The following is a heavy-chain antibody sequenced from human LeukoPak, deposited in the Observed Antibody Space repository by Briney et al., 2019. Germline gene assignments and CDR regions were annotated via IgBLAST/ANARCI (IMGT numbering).Heavy chain of an antibody. CDR1: GGSISSGDYY. D-gene: IGHD1-26*01. CDR3: AREADYSGSYYFDP. V-gene: IGHV4-30-4*01. J-gene: IGHJ5*02. CDR2: IYYSGST. Sequence: SQTLSLTCTVSGGSISSGDYYWSWIRQPPGKGLEWIGYIYYSGSTYYNPSFKSRVTISVDTSKNQFSLKLSSVTAADTAVYYCAREADYSGSYYFDPWGQGTLVTVSS.